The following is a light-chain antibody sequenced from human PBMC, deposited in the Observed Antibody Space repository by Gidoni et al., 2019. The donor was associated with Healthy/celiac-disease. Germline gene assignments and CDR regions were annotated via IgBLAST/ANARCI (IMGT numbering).Light chain of an antibody. CDR3: QQSYSTFFT. V-gene: IGKV1-39*01. J-gene: IGKJ5*01. CDR2: AAS. CDR1: QSISSY. Sequence: DIQMTQSPSSLSASGGDRVTITCRASQSISSYLNWYQQKPGKAPKLLIYAASSLQSGVPSRFSGSGSGTDFTLTISSLQPEDFATYYCQQSYSTFFTFGQGTRLEIK.